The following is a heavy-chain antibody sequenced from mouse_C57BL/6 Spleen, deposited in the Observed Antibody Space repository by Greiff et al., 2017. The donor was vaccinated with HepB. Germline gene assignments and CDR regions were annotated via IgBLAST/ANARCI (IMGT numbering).Heavy chain of an antibody. CDR1: GYTFTSYG. CDR2: IYPRSGNT. CDR3: ARSQAAQADYAMDY. V-gene: IGHV1-81*01. J-gene: IGHJ4*01. Sequence: QVQLQQSGAELARPGASVKLSCKASGYTFTSYGISWVKQRTGQGLEWIGEIYPRSGNTYYNEKFKGKATLTADKSSSTAYMELRSLTSEDSAVYFCARSQAAQADYAMDYWGQGTSVTGSS. D-gene: IGHD3-2*02.